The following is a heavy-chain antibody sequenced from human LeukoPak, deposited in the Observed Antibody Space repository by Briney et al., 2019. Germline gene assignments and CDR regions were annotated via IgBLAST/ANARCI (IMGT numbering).Heavy chain of an antibody. Sequence: ASVKVSCKASGYAFTGNHMHWVRQAPGQGLEWMGIINPSGGSTSYAQKFQGRVTMTRDTSTSTVYMELSSLRSEDTAVYYCARDLGSGSHSPDDYWGQGTLVTVSS. J-gene: IGHJ4*02. CDR1: GYAFTGNH. CDR3: ARDLGSGSHSPDDY. CDR2: INPSGGST. V-gene: IGHV1-46*01. D-gene: IGHD1-26*01.